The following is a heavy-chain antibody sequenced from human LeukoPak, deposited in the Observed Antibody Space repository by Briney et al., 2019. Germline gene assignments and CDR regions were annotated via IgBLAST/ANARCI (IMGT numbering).Heavy chain of an antibody. CDR1: GFTFSSYG. V-gene: IGHV3-30*03. J-gene: IGHJ4*02. D-gene: IGHD6-19*01. CDR3: ARAAYSSGPDY. CDR2: ISYDVSNK. Sequence: GRSLRLSCAASGFTFSSYGMHWVRQAPGKGLDWVAVISYDVSNKYYADSVKGRFTISRDNSKNSLYLQMSSLRDEDTAVYYCARAAYSSGPDYWGQGTLVTVSS.